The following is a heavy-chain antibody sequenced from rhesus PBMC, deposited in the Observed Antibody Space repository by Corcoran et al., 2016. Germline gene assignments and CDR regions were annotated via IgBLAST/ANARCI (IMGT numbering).Heavy chain of an antibody. Sequence: QLQLQESGPGLVKPSETLSVTCAVSGGSISSSYWSWIRQAPWQGLEWIGYIYGSGSSTNYNPSLKSRVTLSVDTSKNQLSLKLSSVTAADTAVYYCARDRDYDSGYVDYWGQGVLVTVSS. J-gene: IGHJ4*01. CDR2: IYGSGSST. V-gene: IGHV4-169*02. D-gene: IGHD3-28*01. CDR3: ARDRDYDSGYVDY. CDR1: GGSISSSY.